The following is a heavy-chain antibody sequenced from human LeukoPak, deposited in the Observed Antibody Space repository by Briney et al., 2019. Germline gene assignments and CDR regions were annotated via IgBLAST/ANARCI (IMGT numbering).Heavy chain of an antibody. CDR1: GYTFTSYD. CDR2: MNPNSGNT. J-gene: IGHJ5*02. V-gene: IGHV1-8*01. Sequence: ASVKVSCKASGYTFTSYDINWVRQATGQGLEWMGWMNPNSGNTGYAQKFQGRVTMTRNTSISTAYMELSSLRSEDTAVYYCARRSYGLVLFHTLNWFDPWGQGTLVTVSS. D-gene: IGHD3-16*01. CDR3: ARRSYGLVLFHTLNWFDP.